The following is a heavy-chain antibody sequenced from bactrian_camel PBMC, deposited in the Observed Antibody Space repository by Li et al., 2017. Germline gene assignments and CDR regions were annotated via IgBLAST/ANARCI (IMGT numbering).Heavy chain of an antibody. J-gene: IGHJ6*01. CDR2: IASSGGT. D-gene: IGHD8*01. CDR3: ATGRLPGIVRGSFGY. CDR1: GYFGCDND. V-gene: IGHV3S53*01. Sequence: QVQLVESGGGSVQAGGSLRLSCAAPGYFGCDNDLSWYRQAPGKKREGVAGIASSGGTTYADSVKGRFTISRDNAKNTVYLQMNSLKSEDTALYYCATGRLPGIVRGSFGYWGQGTQVTVS.